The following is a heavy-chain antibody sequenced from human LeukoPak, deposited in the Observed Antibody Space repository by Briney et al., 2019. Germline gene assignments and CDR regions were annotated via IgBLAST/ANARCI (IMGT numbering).Heavy chain of an antibody. CDR1: GFIFNNNA. Sequence: PGGSLRLSCAASGFIFNNNAIHWVRQAPGKGLAWVAVISFDGRDKHHADSVKGRFTISRDNSKNTLYLQMSSLRVEDTAMYYCARDLRKSADYYFDYWGQGTLVTVSS. J-gene: IGHJ4*02. D-gene: IGHD3/OR15-3a*01. CDR3: ARDLRKSADYYFDY. CDR2: ISFDGRDK. V-gene: IGHV3-30*04.